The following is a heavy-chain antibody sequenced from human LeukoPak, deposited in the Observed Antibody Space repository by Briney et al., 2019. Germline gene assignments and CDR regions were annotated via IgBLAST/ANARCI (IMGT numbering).Heavy chain of an antibody. Sequence: RASVKVSCKASAYTFTSYGISWVRQAPGQGLEWMGWISVCNGHTNYAQNLQGRVTMTTDTSTSTAYMELRSLRSDDTAVYYCARGGRWELPRPYAFDIWGQGTMVTVSS. J-gene: IGHJ3*02. CDR3: ARGGRWELPRPYAFDI. V-gene: IGHV1-18*01. CDR1: AYTFTSYG. CDR2: ISVCNGHT. D-gene: IGHD1-26*01.